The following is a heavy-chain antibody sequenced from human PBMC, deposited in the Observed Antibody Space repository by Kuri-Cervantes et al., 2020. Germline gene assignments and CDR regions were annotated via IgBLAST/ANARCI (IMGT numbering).Heavy chain of an antibody. J-gene: IGHJ6*02. CDR2: ISSSGSTI. V-gene: IGHV3-11*01. Sequence: GESLKISCAASGFTFSDYYMSWFRQAPGKGLEWVSYISSSGSTIYYADSVKGRFTISRDNAKNSLYLQMNSLRAEDTAVYYCARVTGSGSLMDVWGQGTTVTVSS. D-gene: IGHD3-10*01. CDR3: ARVTGSGSLMDV. CDR1: GFTFSDYY.